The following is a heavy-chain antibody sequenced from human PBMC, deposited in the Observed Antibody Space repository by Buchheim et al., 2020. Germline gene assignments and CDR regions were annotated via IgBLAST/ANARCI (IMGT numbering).Heavy chain of an antibody. D-gene: IGHD3-22*01. CDR3: AKDMYYYDSGAFDY. CDR2: ISGSGGST. Sequence: EVHLLESGGGLVQPGGSLRLSCAASGFTFSSNVMRWVRQAPGKGLEWVSGISGSGGSTYYAASVKGRFTISRDNSKNTLYLQMNSLRAEDTAVYHCAKDMYYYDSGAFDYWGQGTL. V-gene: IGHV3-23*01. CDR1: GFTFSSNV. J-gene: IGHJ4*02.